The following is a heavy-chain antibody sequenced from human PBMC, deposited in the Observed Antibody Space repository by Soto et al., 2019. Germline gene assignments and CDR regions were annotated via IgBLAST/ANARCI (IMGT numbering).Heavy chain of an antibody. V-gene: IGHV3-15*01. CDR3: TTDYDSVTGNQDY. D-gene: IGHD2-21*02. CDR1: GFTFSNAW. Sequence: EVQLVESGGGLVKPGGSLRLSCTASGFTFSNAWMSWVRQAPGKGLEWLGRFKSRLDGGTTDYAAPVKGRFSISREHSQNTRYLHTTSLNTEDTAVYYCTTDYDSVTGNQDYWCQGTLVTFSS. CDR2: FKSRLDGGTT. J-gene: IGHJ4*02.